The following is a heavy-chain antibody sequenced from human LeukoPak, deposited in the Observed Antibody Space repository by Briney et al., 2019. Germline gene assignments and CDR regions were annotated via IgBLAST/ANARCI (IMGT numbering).Heavy chain of an antibody. Sequence: GASVKVSCKVSGYTLTELSMHWVRQAPGKGLEWMGGFDPKDGETIYAQKFQGRVTMTEDTSTDTAYMELSSLRSEDTAVYYCATILDSYCSGGSCYSGGFDYWGQGTLVTVSS. CDR3: ATILDSYCSGGSCYSGGFDY. D-gene: IGHD2-15*01. V-gene: IGHV1-24*01. CDR2: FDPKDGET. J-gene: IGHJ4*02. CDR1: GYTLTELS.